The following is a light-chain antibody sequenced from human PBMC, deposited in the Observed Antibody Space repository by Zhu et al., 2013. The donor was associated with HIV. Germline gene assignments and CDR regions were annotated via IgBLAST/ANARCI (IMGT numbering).Light chain of an antibody. CDR2: RND. CDR3: SAWDDSLSGVL. J-gene: IGLJ2*01. CDR1: SSNIGLNY. Sequence: QSVLTQPPSASGTPGQRVTISCSGSSSNIGLNYVYWYQQLPGTTPKLLIYRNDQRPSGVPDRFSGSKSGTSASLAIGGLRSQDEADYYCSAWDDSLSGVLFGAGTKLTVL. V-gene: IGLV1-47*01.